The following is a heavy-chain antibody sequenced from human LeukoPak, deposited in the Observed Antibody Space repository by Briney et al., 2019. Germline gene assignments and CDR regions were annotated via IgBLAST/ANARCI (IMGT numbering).Heavy chain of an antibody. CDR3: ARWFGEPTALFDY. J-gene: IGHJ4*02. CDR2: ISAYNGNT. V-gene: IGHV1-18*04. Sequence: ASVKVSCKASGYTFTGYYMHWVRQAPGQGLEWMGWISAYNGNTNYAQKLQGRVTMTTDTSTSTAYMELRSLRSDDTAVYYCARWFGEPTALFDYWGQGTLVTVSS. CDR1: GYTFTGYY. D-gene: IGHD3-10*01.